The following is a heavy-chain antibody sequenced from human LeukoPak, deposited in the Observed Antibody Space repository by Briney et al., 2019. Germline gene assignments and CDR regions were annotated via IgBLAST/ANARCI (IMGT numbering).Heavy chain of an antibody. CDR3: ARDHHDILTGCFDY. D-gene: IGHD3-9*01. V-gene: IGHV4-4*07. Sequence: SETLSLTCTVSGGSISNYYWSWIRQPAGKGLEWIGRIYTSGSTNYNPSLKSRVTISIDTSNNQFSLKLSSVTAADTAVYYCARDHHDILTGCFDYWGQGTLVTVSS. CDR1: GGSISNYY. J-gene: IGHJ4*02. CDR2: IYTSGST.